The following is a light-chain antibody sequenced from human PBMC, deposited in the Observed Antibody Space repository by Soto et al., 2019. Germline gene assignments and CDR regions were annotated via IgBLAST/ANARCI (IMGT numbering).Light chain of an antibody. CDR3: QQYNNWPAST. CDR1: QCFXSN. V-gene: IGKV3D-15*01. J-gene: IGKJ5*01. Sequence: DIVVTQSAATLSVSPGERATLSCRASQCFXSNFAWYQLKPGQAPRLLIXGVSTRATGIPARFSGSGSGKDFTLTISSLQSEEFAVYYCQQYNNWPASTFGQGTRLEIK. CDR2: GVS.